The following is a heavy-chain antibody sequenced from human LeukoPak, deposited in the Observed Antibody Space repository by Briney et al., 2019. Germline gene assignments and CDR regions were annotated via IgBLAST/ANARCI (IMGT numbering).Heavy chain of an antibody. CDR1: GFTFRSYS. Sequence: GGSLRLSCAASGFTFRSYSMNWVRQAPGKGLEWVSSISSSSSNIYYADSVKGRFTISRDNAKNSLYLQMNSLRAEDTAVYYCARALPYGRSGHGMDVWGQGATVTVSS. CDR3: ARALPYGRSGHGMDV. CDR2: ISSSSSNI. D-gene: IGHD3-10*01. V-gene: IGHV3-21*04. J-gene: IGHJ6*02.